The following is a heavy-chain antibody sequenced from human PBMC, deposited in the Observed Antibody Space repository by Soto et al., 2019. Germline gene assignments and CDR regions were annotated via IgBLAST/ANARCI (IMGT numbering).Heavy chain of an antibody. CDR3: ARDPYCSSTSCDAFDI. CDR1: GFTFSSYS. V-gene: IGHV3-21*01. D-gene: IGHD2-2*01. J-gene: IGHJ3*02. Sequence: GGSLRLSCAASGFTFSSYSMNWVRQAPGKGLEWVSSISSSSSYIYYADSVKGRFTISRDNAKNSLYLQMNSLRAEDTAVYYCARDPYCSSTSCDAFDIWGQGTMVTVSS. CDR2: ISSSSSYI.